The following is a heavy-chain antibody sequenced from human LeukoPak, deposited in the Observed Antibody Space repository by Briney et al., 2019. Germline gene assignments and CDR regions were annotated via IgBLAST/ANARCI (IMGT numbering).Heavy chain of an antibody. Sequence: GGSLRLSCAASGFTFDDYAMHWVRQAPGKGLEWVSGISWNSSYINYADSVKGRFTISRDNAKNSLYLQMNSLRAEDTALYYRAKDGGDMVRGIPFDYWGQGTLVTVSS. D-gene: IGHD3-10*01. CDR1: GFTFDDYA. CDR2: ISWNSSYI. J-gene: IGHJ4*02. V-gene: IGHV3-9*01. CDR3: AKDGGDMVRGIPFDY.